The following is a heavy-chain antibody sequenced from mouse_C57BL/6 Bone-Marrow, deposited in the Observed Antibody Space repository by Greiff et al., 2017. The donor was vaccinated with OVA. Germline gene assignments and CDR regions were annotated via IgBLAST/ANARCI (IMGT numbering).Heavy chain of an antibody. CDR3: AREGLRYGMDY. CDR2: ISSGSSTI. V-gene: IGHV5-17*01. Sequence: EVKLMESGGGLVKPGGSLKLSCAASGFTFSDYGMHWVRQAPEKGLEWVAYISSGSSTIYYADTVKGRFTISRDNAKNTLFLQMTSLRSEDTAMYYCAREGLRYGMDYWGQGTSVTVSS. J-gene: IGHJ4*01. D-gene: IGHD1-1*01. CDR1: GFTFSDYG.